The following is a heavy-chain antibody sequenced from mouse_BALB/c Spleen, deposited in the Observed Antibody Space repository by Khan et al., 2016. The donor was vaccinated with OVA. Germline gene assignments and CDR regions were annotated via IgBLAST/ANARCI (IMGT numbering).Heavy chain of an antibody. V-gene: IGHV5-4*02. D-gene: IGHD2-14*01. CDR3: ARAYYRYDERVAS. CDR1: GFTFSDYY. J-gene: IGHJ3*01. Sequence: EVELVESGGGLVKPGGSLKLSCAASGFTFSDYYMYWVRQTPERRLEWVATISEGGLFTYYPDSVKGRFTLSRDNAKNILYLIMTSLKSEDTSMYCCARAYYRYDERVASWGQGTLVTVSA. CDR2: ISEGGLFT.